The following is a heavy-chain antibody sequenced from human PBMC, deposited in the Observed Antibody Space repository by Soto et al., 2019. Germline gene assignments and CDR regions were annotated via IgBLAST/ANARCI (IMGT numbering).Heavy chain of an antibody. V-gene: IGHV1-18*01. J-gene: IGHJ4*02. CDR2: ISAYNGNT. CDR1: GYTFTSYG. CDR3: AGDSPPADY. Sequence: QVQLVQSGAEVKKPGASVKVSCKASGYTFTSYGVSWVRQAPGQGLEWMGWISAYNGNTKYAQKLQGRVTMTTDTSTNTANMDLRSLRSDDTAVYYCAGDSPPADYWGQGTLVTVSS.